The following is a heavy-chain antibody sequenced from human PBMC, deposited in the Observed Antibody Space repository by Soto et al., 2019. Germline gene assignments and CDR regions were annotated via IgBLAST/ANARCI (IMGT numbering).Heavy chain of an antibody. D-gene: IGHD1-26*01. J-gene: IGHJ5*02. CDR3: AKDLFSGGSYPNWFDP. CDR2: ISYDGSNK. V-gene: IGHV3-30*18. Sequence: PGGSLSLSCAASGFSFSSYGMHWVRQAPGKGLEWVALISYDGSNKFYADSVKGRFTISRDNSKNTLYLQVNSLRAEDTAVYYCAKDLFSGGSYPNWFDPWGQGTLVTV. CDR1: GFSFSSYG.